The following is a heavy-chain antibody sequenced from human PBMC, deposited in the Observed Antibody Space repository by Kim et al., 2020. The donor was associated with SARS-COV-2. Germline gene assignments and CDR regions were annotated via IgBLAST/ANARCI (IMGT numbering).Heavy chain of an antibody. V-gene: IGHV1-69*04. CDR3: ARVYGGLLWFGELGGYFDY. D-gene: IGHD3-10*01. Sequence: GRVTITADKSTSTAYMELSSLRSEDTAVYYCARVYGGLLWFGELGGYFDYWGQGTLVTVSS. J-gene: IGHJ4*02.